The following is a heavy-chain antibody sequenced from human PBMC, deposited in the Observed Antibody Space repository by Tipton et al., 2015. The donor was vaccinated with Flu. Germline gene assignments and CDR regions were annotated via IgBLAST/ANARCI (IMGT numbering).Heavy chain of an antibody. Sequence: LRLSCTVSGYSISSRYYWGWIRQFPGKGLEWIGTVSRSGDTNYNPSLRSRVTISIDRSKNQFSLKIKSVTAADMAVYYCARRDYSNYVSDPKSWFDPWGQGTLVAVSS. CDR1: GYSISSRYY. V-gene: IGHV4-38-2*02. CDR3: ARRDYSNYVSDPKSWFDP. CDR2: VSRSGDT. D-gene: IGHD4-11*01. J-gene: IGHJ5*02.